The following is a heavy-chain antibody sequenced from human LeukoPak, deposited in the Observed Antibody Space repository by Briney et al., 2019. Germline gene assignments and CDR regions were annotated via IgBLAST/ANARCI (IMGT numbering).Heavy chain of an antibody. CDR3: AKFTHPVYSSSWYGLWYFDY. J-gene: IGHJ4*02. CDR1: GSTFSSYA. CDR2: ISGSGGST. D-gene: IGHD6-13*01. V-gene: IGHV3-23*01. Sequence: GGSLRLSCAASGSTFSSYAMSWVRQAPGKGLEWVSAISGSGGSTYYADSVKGRFTISRDNSKNTLYLQMNSLRAEDTAVYYCAKFTHPVYSSSWYGLWYFDYWGQGTLVTVSS.